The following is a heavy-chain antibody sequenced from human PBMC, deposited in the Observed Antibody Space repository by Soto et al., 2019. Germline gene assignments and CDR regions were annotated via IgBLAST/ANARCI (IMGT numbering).Heavy chain of an antibody. D-gene: IGHD3-22*01. Sequence: SETLSLTCTVSGGSISSYFWSWIRQPPGKGLEWIGYIYYSGSSNYNPSLKSRVNISVDTSKKQFSLKLSSVTAADTAVYYCARRKDTSGYLDYWGQGTLVTVS. CDR2: IYYSGSS. CDR3: ARRKDTSGYLDY. V-gene: IGHV4-59*08. CDR1: GGSISSYF. J-gene: IGHJ4*02.